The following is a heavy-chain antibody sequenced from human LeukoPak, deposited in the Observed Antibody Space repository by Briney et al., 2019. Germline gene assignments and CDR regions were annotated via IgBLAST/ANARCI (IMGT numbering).Heavy chain of an antibody. J-gene: IGHJ4*02. Sequence: SETLSLTCTVSDDSISDYYRGWIRQPPGKGLEWIGYIHNSGTSTYNLSLKSRVTISVDTSKNQFSLKLSSVTAADTAVYYCARYYGDYGLGYFDYWGQGTLVTVSS. CDR2: IHNSGTS. CDR1: DDSISDYY. D-gene: IGHD4-17*01. V-gene: IGHV4-59*01. CDR3: ARYYGDYGLGYFDY.